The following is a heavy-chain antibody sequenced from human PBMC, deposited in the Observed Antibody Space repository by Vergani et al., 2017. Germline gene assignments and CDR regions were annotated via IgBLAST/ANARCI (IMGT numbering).Heavy chain of an antibody. Sequence: EVQLVESGGGLVQPGRSLRLSCAASGFTFDDYAMHWVRQAPGKGLEWVSGISWNSGSTGYADTVKGRFTISRDNAKNSLYLQMNSLRAEDTAVYYCAREQLWTSHYYYGMDVWGQGTTVTVSS. J-gene: IGHJ6*02. CDR2: ISWNSGST. CDR1: GFTFDDYA. CDR3: AREQLWTSHYYYGMDV. D-gene: IGHD5-18*01. V-gene: IGHV3-9*01.